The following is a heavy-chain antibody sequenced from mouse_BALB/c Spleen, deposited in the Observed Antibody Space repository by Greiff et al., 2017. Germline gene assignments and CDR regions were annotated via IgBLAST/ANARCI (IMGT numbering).Heavy chain of an antibody. CDR1: GYTFTDYA. CDR3: ARELGRVFDY. CDR2: ISTYYGDA. D-gene: IGHD4-1*01. J-gene: IGHJ2*01. Sequence: QVQLQQSGAELVRPGVSVKISRKGSGYTFTDYAMHWVKQSHAKSLEWIGVISTYYGDASYNQKFKGKATMTVDKSSSTAYMELARLTSEDSAIYYCARELGRVFDYWGQGTTLTVSS. V-gene: IGHV1S137*01.